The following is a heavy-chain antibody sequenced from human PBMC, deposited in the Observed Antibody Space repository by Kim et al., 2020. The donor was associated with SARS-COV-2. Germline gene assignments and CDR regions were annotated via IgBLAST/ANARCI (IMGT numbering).Heavy chain of an antibody. J-gene: IGHJ6*02. D-gene: IGHD3-3*01. V-gene: IGHV1-69*04. Sequence: SVKVSCKASGGTFSSYAISWVRQAPGQGLEWMGRIIPILGIANYAQKFQGRVTITADKSTSTAYMELSSLRSEDTAVYYCAREVRFLEWLPYGMDVWGQ. CDR3: AREVRFLEWLPYGMDV. CDR2: IIPILGIA. CDR1: GGTFSSYA.